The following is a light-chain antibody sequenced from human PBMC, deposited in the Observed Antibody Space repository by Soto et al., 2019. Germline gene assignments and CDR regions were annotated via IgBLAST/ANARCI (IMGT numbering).Light chain of an antibody. CDR3: QQYISSPLT. CDR1: QSVSNNY. CDR2: GAS. J-gene: IGKJ1*01. V-gene: IGKV3-20*01. Sequence: VLTQSPGTLSLSPGERATLSCRASQSVSNNYLAWYQQKPGQAPRLVIYGASNRATGIPDRFSASGSGTDFTLTISRLEPEDFAVYYCQQYISSPLTVGQGTKVDIK.